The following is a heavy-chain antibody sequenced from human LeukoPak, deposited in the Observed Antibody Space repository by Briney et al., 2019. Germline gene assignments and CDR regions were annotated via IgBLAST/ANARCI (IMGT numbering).Heavy chain of an antibody. J-gene: IGHJ6*03. CDR1: GFTFSTFA. CDR2: IFPSGGEI. D-gene: IGHD5-12*01. Sequence: GGSLRLSCAASGFTFSTFAMIWVRQPPGKGLEWVSSIFPSGGEIHYADSVRGRFTISRDNSKSTLSLHVNSLRPEDTAVCYCAKDTVKVTTIRRVPHYMDVWGKGTTVTISS. V-gene: IGHV3-23*01. CDR3: AKDTVKVTTIRRVPHYMDV.